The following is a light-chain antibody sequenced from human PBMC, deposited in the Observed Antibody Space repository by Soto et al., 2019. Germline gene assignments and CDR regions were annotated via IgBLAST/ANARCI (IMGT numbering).Light chain of an antibody. Sequence: DIQMTQSPSSLSASVGDRVTITCRASQSISSYLNWYQQKPGKAPKLLIYAASSLQSGVPSRFSGSGSGTDFTLTISSLQPEDFATYYCQQSYSTPPCTLGQGTKREIK. CDR1: QSISSY. J-gene: IGKJ2*02. CDR2: AAS. CDR3: QQSYSTPPCT. V-gene: IGKV1-39*01.